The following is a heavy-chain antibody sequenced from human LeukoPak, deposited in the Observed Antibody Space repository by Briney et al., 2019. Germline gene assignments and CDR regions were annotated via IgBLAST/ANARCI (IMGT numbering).Heavy chain of an antibody. J-gene: IGHJ3*02. D-gene: IGHD6-6*01. CDR2: INPNSGGT. CDR1: GYTFTGYY. CDR3: ARDLLYSSSSLWDAFDI. Sequence: GASVKVSCKASGYTFTGYYMHWVRQAPGQGLEWMGWINPNSGGTNYAQKFQGRVTMTRDTSISTAYMELSRLRSDDTAVYYCARDLLYSSSSLWDAFDIWGQGTMVTVSS. V-gene: IGHV1-2*02.